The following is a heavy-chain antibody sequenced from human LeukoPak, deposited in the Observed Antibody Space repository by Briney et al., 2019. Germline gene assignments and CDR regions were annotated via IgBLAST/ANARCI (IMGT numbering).Heavy chain of an antibody. V-gene: IGHV4-30-2*01. CDR1: GGSISSGGYS. D-gene: IGHD3-10*01. Sequence: SETLSLTCAVSGGSISSGGYSWSWIRQPPGQGLEWIGYIYHSGSTYYNPSLKSRVTISVDRSKNQFSLKLSSVTAADTAVYYCARGPHGSGRWFDPWGQGTLVTVSS. J-gene: IGHJ5*02. CDR2: IYHSGST. CDR3: ARGPHGSGRWFDP.